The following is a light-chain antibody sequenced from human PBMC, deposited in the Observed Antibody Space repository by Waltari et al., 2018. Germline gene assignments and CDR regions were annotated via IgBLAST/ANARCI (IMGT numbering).Light chain of an antibody. CDR1: KLETKY. CDR2: QDS. CDR3: QACDSASAVV. J-gene: IGLJ2*01. V-gene: IGLV3-1*01. Sequence: SDELTQPPSLSVSPGQTASIPCSGDKLETKYVCWYQQRPGHAPLLVISQDSRRPSGIPERFSGSNSGNTATLTVSGTQAMDEADYYCQACDSASAVVFGGGTKLIVL.